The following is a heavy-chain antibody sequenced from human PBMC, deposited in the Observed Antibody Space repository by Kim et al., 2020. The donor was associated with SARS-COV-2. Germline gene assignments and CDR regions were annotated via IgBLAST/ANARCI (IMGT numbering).Heavy chain of an antibody. J-gene: IGHJ6*02. V-gene: IGHV3-7*03. Sequence: GGSLRLSCAASGFTFSSYWMSWVRQAPGKGLEWVANIKQDGSEKYYVDSVKGRFTISRDNAKNSLYLQMNSLRAEDTAVYYCVSQWIQLWGPLIYYYGMEIWGQGTTVPASS. CDR3: VSQWIQLWGPLIYYYGMEI. D-gene: IGHD5-18*01. CDR1: GFTFSSYW. CDR2: IKQDGSEK.